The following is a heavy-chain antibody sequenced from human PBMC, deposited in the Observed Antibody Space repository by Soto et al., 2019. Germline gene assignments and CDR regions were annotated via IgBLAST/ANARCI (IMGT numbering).Heavy chain of an antibody. D-gene: IGHD2-2*02. V-gene: IGHV4-39*01. CDR3: ARRYRYYYYMDV. J-gene: IGHJ6*03. Sequence: TRSLTCTANGDSIVFRSYYSTLFRQPPGKGLEWVGSIFYSGGTYYNPSLKSRVTISVDTSQNQFSLKLSSVTAADTAVYYCARRYRYYYYMDVWGKGTTVTVS. CDR1: GDSIVFRSYY. CDR2: IFYSGGT.